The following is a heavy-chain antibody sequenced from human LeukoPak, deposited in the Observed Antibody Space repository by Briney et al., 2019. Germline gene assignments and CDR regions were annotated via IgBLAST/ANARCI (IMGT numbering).Heavy chain of an antibody. Sequence: WASVKVSCKASGETFTTYYIHWVRQAPGQGLEWMGIINPSDGSTTYAQKFQGRATMTRDTSTSTVYMELSSLRSEDTAVYYCARGDGGYNNWFDPWGQGTLVTVSS. J-gene: IGHJ5*02. CDR1: GETFTTYY. D-gene: IGHD4-23*01. V-gene: IGHV1-46*01. CDR2: INPSDGST. CDR3: ARGDGGYNNWFDP.